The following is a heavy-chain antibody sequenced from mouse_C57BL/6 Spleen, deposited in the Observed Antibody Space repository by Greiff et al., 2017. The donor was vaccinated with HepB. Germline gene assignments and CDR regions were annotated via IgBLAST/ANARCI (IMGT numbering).Heavy chain of an antibody. CDR2: ISYDGSN. V-gene: IGHV3-6*01. Sequence: EVQVVESGPGLVKPSQSLSLTCSVTGYSITSGYYWNWIRQFPGNKLEWMGYISYDGSNNYNPSLKNRISITRDTSKNQFFLKLNSVTTEDTATYYCARGGSYYYAMDYWGQGTSVTVSS. CDR1: GYSITSGYY. J-gene: IGHJ4*01. CDR3: ARGGSYYYAMDY.